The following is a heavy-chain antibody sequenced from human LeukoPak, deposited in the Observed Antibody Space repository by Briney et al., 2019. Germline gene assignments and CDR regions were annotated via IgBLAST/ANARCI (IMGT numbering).Heavy chain of an antibody. D-gene: IGHD3-3*01. CDR1: GLTFSSYE. V-gene: IGHV3-48*03. CDR2: ISRSGGTI. CDR3: ARGVYYDLLSGSFDAFDI. J-gene: IGHJ3*02. Sequence: GGSLRLSCAASGLTFSSYEVNWVRQAPGKGLEWVSYISRSGGTIYYADSVKGRFTISRDSAKNSLYLQMNSLRAEDTAVYFCARGVYYDLLSGSFDAFDIWGQGTMVTVSS.